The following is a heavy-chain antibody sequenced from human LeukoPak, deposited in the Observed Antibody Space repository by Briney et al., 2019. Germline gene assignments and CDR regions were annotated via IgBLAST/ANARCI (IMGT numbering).Heavy chain of an antibody. CDR1: GGSISSGDYY. CDR2: GST. CDR3: ARDHKIFGQQLMYNWFDP. D-gene: IGHD6-13*01. J-gene: IGHJ5*02. V-gene: IGHV4-61*08. Sequence: SETLSLTCTVSGGSISSGDYYWSWIRQPPGKGLEWVGGSTNYNPSLKSRVTISVDTSKNQFSLKLSSVTAADTAVYYCARDHKIFGQQLMYNWFDPWGQGTLVTVSS.